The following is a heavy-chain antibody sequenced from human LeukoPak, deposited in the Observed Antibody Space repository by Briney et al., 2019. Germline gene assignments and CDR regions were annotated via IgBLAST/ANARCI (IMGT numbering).Heavy chain of an antibody. CDR1: GYTFTGYY. V-gene: IGHV1-2*02. CDR2: INPNSGGT. D-gene: IGHD2-2*01. CDR3: ARAPPPGYCSSTSCYPDAFDI. J-gene: IGHJ3*02. Sequence: ASVKVSCKASGYTFTGYYMHWVRQAPGQGLEWMGWINPNSGGTNYAQKFQGRVTMTRDTSISTAYMELSRLRSDDTAVYYCARAPPPGYCSSTSCYPDAFDIWGQGTMVTVSS.